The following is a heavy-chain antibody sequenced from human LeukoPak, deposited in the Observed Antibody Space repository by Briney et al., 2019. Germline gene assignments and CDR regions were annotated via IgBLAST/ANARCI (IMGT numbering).Heavy chain of an antibody. V-gene: IGHV4-38-2*01. J-gene: IGHJ4*02. Sequence: NPSETLSLTCAVSGYSISSGYYWGWIRQPPGKGLEWIGSIYHSGSTYYNPSLKSRVTISVDTSKNQFSLKLSSVTAADTAVYYCARTYGSGSTSPLYWGQGTLVTVSS. CDR3: ARTYGSGSTSPLY. CDR1: GYSISSGYY. CDR2: IYHSGST. D-gene: IGHD3-10*01.